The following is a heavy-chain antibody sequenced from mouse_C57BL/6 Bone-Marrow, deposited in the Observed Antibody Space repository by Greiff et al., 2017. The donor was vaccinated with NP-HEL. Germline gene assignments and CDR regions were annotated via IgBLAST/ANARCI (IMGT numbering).Heavy chain of an antibody. V-gene: IGHV2-2*01. CDR3: ASIYYDYDDYAMDY. D-gene: IGHD2-4*01. CDR1: GFSLTSYG. CDR2: IWSGGST. Sequence: VQLQQSGPGLVQPSRSLSITCTVSGFSLTSYGVHWVRQSPGKGLEWLGVIWSGGSTDYNAAFISRLSISKDNSKSQVFFKMNSLQADDTAIYYCASIYYDYDDYAMDYWGQGTSVTVSS. J-gene: IGHJ4*01.